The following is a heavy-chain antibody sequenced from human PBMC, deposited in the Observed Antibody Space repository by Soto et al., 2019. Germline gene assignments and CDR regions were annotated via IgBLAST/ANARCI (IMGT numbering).Heavy chain of an antibody. CDR3: AKDPRYCNCETCYSPPWFDP. CDR2: ISGSGTST. D-gene: IGHD2-15*01. CDR1: GFTFSSYT. Sequence: SLRLSCAASGFTFSSYTMSWVRQAPGKGLEWVSVISGSGTSTNYADSVKGRFTISRDSSKSTLFLQMNRLRVEDTAIYYCAKDPRYCNCETCYSPPWFDPSGPGTQVTVSS. J-gene: IGHJ5*02. V-gene: IGHV3-23*01.